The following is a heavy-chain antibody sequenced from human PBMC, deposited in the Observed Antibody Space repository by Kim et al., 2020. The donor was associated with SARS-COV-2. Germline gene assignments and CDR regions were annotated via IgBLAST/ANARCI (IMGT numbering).Heavy chain of an antibody. D-gene: IGHD1-26*01. CDR3: ARLAPDSGNYLAPFDI. J-gene: IGHJ3*02. Sequence: LKSRATISGDTSKNLFSLKLSSVTAADTAVYYCARLAPDSGNYLAPFDIWGPGTMVTVSS. V-gene: IGHV4-39*01.